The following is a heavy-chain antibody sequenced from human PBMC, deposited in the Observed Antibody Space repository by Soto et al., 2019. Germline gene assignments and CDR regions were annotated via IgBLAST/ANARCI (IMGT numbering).Heavy chain of an antibody. J-gene: IGHJ3*02. D-gene: IGHD1-26*01. CDR3: AGVVYFVRSAYGM. V-gene: IGHV3-21*01. CDR1: GFSFSGYN. CDR2: ISGDSNYI. Sequence: GGSLRLSCAASGFSFSGYNMNWVRQAPGKGLEWVSSISGDSNYIYYADSVQGRFTISRDNAKNSVYLQMNTLRADNTAVYYCAGVVYFVRSAYGMWGQGTMLTVSS.